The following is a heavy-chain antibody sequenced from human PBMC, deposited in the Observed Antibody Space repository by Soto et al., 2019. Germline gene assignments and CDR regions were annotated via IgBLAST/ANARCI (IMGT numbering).Heavy chain of an antibody. J-gene: IGHJ4*02. Sequence: QVQLQESGPGLVKPAETLSLTCTVSGGSISSYKWSWIRQPAGKGLEWIGYIYYSGSTNYNPSLKSRVTISVDTSKNQFSLKLSFVTAADTAVYYCARRYAGNFDYWGQGTLVTVSS. CDR1: GGSISSYK. CDR3: ARRYAGNFDY. CDR2: IYYSGST. D-gene: IGHD2-8*01. V-gene: IGHV4-59*01.